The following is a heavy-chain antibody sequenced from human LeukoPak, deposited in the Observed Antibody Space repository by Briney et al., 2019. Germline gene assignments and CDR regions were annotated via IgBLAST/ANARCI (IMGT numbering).Heavy chain of an antibody. D-gene: IGHD6-19*01. V-gene: IGHV3-23*01. CDR3: AKEIAVAAFDY. Sequence: PGGSLRLSCAASGFTFSNYAMTWVRQAPGKGLEWVSTFSGGGDSTYYADSVKGRFTIARDYSKNTLYLQMNSLRAEDTAIYFCAKEIAVAAFDYWGQGTLVTVSS. CDR1: GFTFSNYA. J-gene: IGHJ4*02. CDR2: FSGGGDST.